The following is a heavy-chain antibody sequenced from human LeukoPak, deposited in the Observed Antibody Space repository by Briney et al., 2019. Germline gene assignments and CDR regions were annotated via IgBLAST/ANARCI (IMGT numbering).Heavy chain of an antibody. CDR2: IYHSGST. CDR1: GYSISSGYY. J-gene: IGHJ3*02. Sequence: PSETLSLTCTVSGYSISSGYYWGWIRQPPGKGLEWIGSIYHSGSTYYNPSLKSRVTISVDTSKNQFSLKLSSVTAADTAVYYCARVKIAAAGYDAFDIWGQGTMVTVSS. D-gene: IGHD6-13*01. V-gene: IGHV4-38-2*02. CDR3: ARVKIAAAGYDAFDI.